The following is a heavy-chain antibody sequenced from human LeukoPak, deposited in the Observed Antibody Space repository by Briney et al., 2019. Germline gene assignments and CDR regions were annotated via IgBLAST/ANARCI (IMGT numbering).Heavy chain of an antibody. CDR1: GGSISSYY. Sequence: SETLSLTCTVSGGSISSYYWSWIRQPPGKGLEWIAYIYYSGSTYYNPSLKSRVTISVDTSKNQFSLKLSSVTAADTAVYYCARGNSPAAPYFDYWGQGTLVTVSS. V-gene: IGHV4-59*12. CDR3: ARGNSPAAPYFDY. J-gene: IGHJ4*02. D-gene: IGHD2-2*01. CDR2: IYYSGST.